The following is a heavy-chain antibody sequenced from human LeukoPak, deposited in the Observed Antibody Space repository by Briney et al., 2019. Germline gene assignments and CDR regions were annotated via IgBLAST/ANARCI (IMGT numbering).Heavy chain of an antibody. CDR2: IYYSGST. CDR1: DGSISSYY. CDR3: ARPPHRASDILTSPWGPNDYHYGMDV. J-gene: IGHJ6*02. D-gene: IGHD3-9*01. V-gene: IGHV4-59*08. Sequence: SETLSLTCTVSDGSISSYYWSWIRQPPGKGLEWIGYIYYSGSTNYNPSLKSRVTISVDTSKNQFSLKLSSVTAADTAVYYCARPPHRASDILTSPWGPNDYHYGMDVWGQGTTVTVSS.